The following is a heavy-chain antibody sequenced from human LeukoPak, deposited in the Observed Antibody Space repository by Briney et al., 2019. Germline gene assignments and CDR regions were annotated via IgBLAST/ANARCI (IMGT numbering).Heavy chain of an antibody. Sequence: ASVKVSCKASGYTFTSYGISWVRQAPGQGLEWMGWISAYNGNTNYAQKLQGRVTKTTDTSTSTAYMELRSLRSDDTAVYYCARDDYGDYAEPYYYYYGMDVWGQGTTVTVSS. CDR3: ARDDYGDYAEPYYYYYGMDV. V-gene: IGHV1-18*01. CDR2: ISAYNGNT. J-gene: IGHJ6*02. D-gene: IGHD4-17*01. CDR1: GYTFTSYG.